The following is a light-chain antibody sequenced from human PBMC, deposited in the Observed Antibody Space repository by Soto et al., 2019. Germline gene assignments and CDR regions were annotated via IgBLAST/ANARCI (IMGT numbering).Light chain of an antibody. Sequence: DIVMTQSPLSLPVTPGEPASISCRSSQSLLHSDGKNYLEWYVXKQGQSPRLXIYLGSNRASGVPDRFSGSGSGTDFTMKISRVEAEDVGVYYCMQALQTLWTFGQGTKVDIK. J-gene: IGKJ1*01. CDR1: QSLLHSDGKNY. V-gene: IGKV2-28*01. CDR2: LGS. CDR3: MQALQTLWT.